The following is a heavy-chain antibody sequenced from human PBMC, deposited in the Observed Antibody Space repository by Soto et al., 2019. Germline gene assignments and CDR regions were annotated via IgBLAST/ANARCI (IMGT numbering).Heavy chain of an antibody. CDR1: GGSISSGDYY. CDR2: IYYSGST. V-gene: IGHV4-30-4*01. D-gene: IGHD4-17*01. Sequence: SETLSLTCTVSGGSISSGDYYWSWIRQPPGKGLEWIGYIYYSGSTYYNPSLKGRVTISVDTSKNQFSLKLSPVTAADTAVYYCAREYVYGGTPCYFDYWGQGTLVTVSS. CDR3: AREYVYGGTPCYFDY. J-gene: IGHJ4*02.